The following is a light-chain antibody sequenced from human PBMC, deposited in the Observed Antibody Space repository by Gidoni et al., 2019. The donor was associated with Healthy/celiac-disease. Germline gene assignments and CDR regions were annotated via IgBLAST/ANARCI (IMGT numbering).Light chain of an antibody. CDR2: AAS. CDR1: QSISSY. J-gene: IGKJ2*01. V-gene: IGKV1-39*01. CDR3: QQSYSTPPYT. Sequence: DIQMTQSPSSLSASVGDRVTITCRASQSISSYLNWYQQKPGKAPKLLIYAASSLQSGVPSRCSGSGSGTDFTITISSMQHEDFATYYCQQSYSTPPYTFGQGTKLEIK.